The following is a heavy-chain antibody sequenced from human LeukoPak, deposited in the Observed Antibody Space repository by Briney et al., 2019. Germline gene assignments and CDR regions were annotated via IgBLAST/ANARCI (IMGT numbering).Heavy chain of an antibody. Sequence: ETLSLTCAVYGGSFSGYYWSWVRQAPGKGLEWVSSISSSSSYIYYADSVKGRFTISRDNAKNSLYLQMNSLRAEDTAVYYCARDLSYDFWSGYFGNDYWGQGTLVTVSS. CDR1: GGSFSGYY. D-gene: IGHD3-3*01. V-gene: IGHV3-21*01. CDR3: ARDLSYDFWSGYFGNDY. CDR2: ISSSSSYI. J-gene: IGHJ4*02.